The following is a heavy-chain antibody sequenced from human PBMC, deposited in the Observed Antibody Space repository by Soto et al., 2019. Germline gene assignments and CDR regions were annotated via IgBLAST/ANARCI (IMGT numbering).Heavy chain of an antibody. V-gene: IGHV1-58*02. CDR3: GGGTSTRHNSVDY. J-gene: IGHJ4*02. Sequence: ASVKVSCKASGFTFTSSAMQWVRQARGQRLEWIGWIVVGSGNTNYAQKFQERVTITRDMSTSTAYMELSSLRSEDTAVYYCGGGTSTRHNSVDYWGKGPLVTVPS. D-gene: IGHD2-2*01. CDR2: IVVGSGNT. CDR1: GFTFTSSA.